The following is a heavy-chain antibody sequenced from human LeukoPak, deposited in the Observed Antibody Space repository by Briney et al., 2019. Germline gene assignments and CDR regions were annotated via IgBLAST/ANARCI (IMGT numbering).Heavy chain of an antibody. Sequence: ASVKVSCTASGYTFTSYYMHWVRQAPGQGLEWMGIINPSGGSTSYAQKFQGRVTMTRDTSTSTVYMELSSLRSEDTAVYYCAKASNSSGWLRRSYYYGMDVWGQGTTVTVSS. CDR2: INPSGGST. D-gene: IGHD6-19*01. V-gene: IGHV1-46*01. J-gene: IGHJ6*02. CDR1: GYTFTSYY. CDR3: AKASNSSGWLRRSYYYGMDV.